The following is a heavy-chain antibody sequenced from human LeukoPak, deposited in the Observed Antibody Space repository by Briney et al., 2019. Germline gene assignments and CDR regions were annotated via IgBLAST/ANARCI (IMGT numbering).Heavy chain of an antibody. V-gene: IGHV4-34*01. J-gene: IGHJ3*01. CDR3: ASLSSGAAFDV. CDR1: GGSFSGYY. Sequence: SETLSLTCAVYGGSFSGYYWSWIRQPPGKGLEWIGEINHSGSTNYNPSLKSRLTMSIDTSKDQLSLTLTSVTAADSAVYYCASLSSGAAFDVWGQGTVVTVPS. CDR2: INHSGST. D-gene: IGHD3-22*01.